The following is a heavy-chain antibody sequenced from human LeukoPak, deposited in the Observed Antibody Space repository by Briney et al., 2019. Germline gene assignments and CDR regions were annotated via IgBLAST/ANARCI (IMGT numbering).Heavy chain of an antibody. V-gene: IGHV3-33*01. D-gene: IGHD1-26*01. CDR3: ARVPGLSGSYSLLSSYYYYYGMDV. J-gene: IGHJ6*02. CDR2: IWYDGSNK. CDR1: GFTFSSYG. Sequence: PGRSLRLSCAASGFTFSSYGMHWVRQAPGKGLEWVAVIWYDGSNKYYADSVKGRFTISRDNSKNTLCLQMNSLRAEDTAVYYCARVPGLSGSYSLLSSYYYYYGMDVWGQGTTVTVSS.